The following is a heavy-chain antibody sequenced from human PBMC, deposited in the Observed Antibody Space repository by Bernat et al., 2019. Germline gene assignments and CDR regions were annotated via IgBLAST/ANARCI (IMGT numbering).Heavy chain of an antibody. CDR2: ISGDGGST. CDR1: GFTFDDYA. V-gene: IGHV3-43*02. J-gene: IGHJ4*02. CDR3: ATTRHEGSTNDY. Sequence: EVQLVESGGGVVQPGGSLRLSCAASGFTFDDYAMHWVRQAPGKGLEWVSLISGDGGSTYYADSVKGRFTISRDNSKNSLYLQMNSLRTEDTALYYCATTRHEGSTNDYWGQGTLVTVSS. D-gene: IGHD2-8*01.